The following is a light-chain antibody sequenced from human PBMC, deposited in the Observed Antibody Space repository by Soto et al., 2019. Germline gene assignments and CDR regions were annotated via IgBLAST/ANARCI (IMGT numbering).Light chain of an antibody. CDR3: QKYGSSPPLT. V-gene: IGKV3-20*01. CDR1: QSVSSNY. J-gene: IGKJ4*01. Sequence: EIVLTQSPGTLSLSPGERATLSCRASQSVSSNYLAWYQQKPCQAPRLLIYGASSRATGIPDRFSGSGSGTEFTLTISRLEPEDFSVYYCQKYGSSPPLTFGGGTKVEIK. CDR2: GAS.